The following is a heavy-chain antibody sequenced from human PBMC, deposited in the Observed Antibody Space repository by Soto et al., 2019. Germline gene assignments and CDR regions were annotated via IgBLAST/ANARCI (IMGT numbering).Heavy chain of an antibody. J-gene: IGHJ3*02. CDR2: ISGSGGST. CDR3: AKEICSGYYYSHAFDI. CDR1: GFTFSSYA. V-gene: IGHV3-23*01. Sequence: PGGSLRLSCAASGFTFSSYAMSWVRQAPGKGLEWVSAISGSGGSTYYADSVKGRFTISRDNSKNTLYLQMNSLRAEDTAVYYCAKEICSGYYYSHAFDIWGQGTMVTVSS. D-gene: IGHD3-22*01.